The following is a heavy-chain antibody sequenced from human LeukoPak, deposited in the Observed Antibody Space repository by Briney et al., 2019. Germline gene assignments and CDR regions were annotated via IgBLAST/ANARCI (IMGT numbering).Heavy chain of an antibody. CDR2: INHSGST. CDR1: GGSFSGYY. J-gene: IGHJ1*01. D-gene: IGHD3-10*01. V-gene: IGHV4-34*01. CDR3: ARDLGYYGSGSYYSEYFQH. Sequence: SETLSLTCAVYGGSFSGYYWSWIRQPPGKGLEWIGEINHSGSTNYNPSLKSRVTISVDTSKNQFSLKLSSVTAADTAVYYCARDLGYYGSGSYYSEYFQHWGQGTLVTVSS.